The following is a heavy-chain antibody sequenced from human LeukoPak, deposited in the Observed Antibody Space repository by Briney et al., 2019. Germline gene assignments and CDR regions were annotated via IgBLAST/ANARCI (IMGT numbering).Heavy chain of an antibody. V-gene: IGHV1-69*06. CDR3: AGSSYGDYGFTTSSFDY. Sequence: SVKVSCKASGGTFSSYAISWVRQAPGQGLEWMGGIIPIFGTANYAQKFQGRVTITADKSTSTAYMELSSLRSEGTAVYYCAGSSYGDYGFTTSSFDYWGQGTLVTVSS. CDR1: GGTFSSYA. J-gene: IGHJ4*02. D-gene: IGHD4-17*01. CDR2: IIPIFGTA.